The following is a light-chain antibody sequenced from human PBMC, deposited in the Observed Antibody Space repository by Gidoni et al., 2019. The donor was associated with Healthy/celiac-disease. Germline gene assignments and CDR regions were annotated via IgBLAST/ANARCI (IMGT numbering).Light chain of an antibody. CDR3: QQYGSSPALT. J-gene: IGKJ4*01. V-gene: IGKV3-20*01. Sequence: EIVLTPSPGTLSLSPGERATLSCRASHSVSSSYLAWYQQKPGQAPRLLTYGASSRATGIPDRFSGSGSGTDFTLTISRLEPEDFAVYYCQQYGSSPALTFGGGTKVEIK. CDR1: HSVSSSY. CDR2: GAS.